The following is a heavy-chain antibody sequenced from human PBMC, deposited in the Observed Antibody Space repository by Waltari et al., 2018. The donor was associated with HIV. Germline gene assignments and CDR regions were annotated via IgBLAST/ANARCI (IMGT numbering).Heavy chain of an antibody. CDR1: GFSLSTRGVG. CDR3: ARGRLYDSNGDYLYYFDY. V-gene: IGHV2-5*02. D-gene: IGHD3-22*01. J-gene: IGHJ4*02. Sequence: QITLKESGPTLVKPTQTLTLTCTFSGFSLSTRGVGVAWIRQPPGKALEWLSLFYWDDDKRYSTNLKSRLSITKDTSKNQVVLTMTNMDPVDTATYFCARGRLYDSNGDYLYYFDYWGQGTLVTVSS. CDR2: FYWDDDK.